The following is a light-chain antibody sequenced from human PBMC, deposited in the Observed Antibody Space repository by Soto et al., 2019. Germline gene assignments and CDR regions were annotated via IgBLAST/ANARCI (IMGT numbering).Light chain of an antibody. CDR2: AAS. CDR1: PEISTY. V-gene: IGKV1-39*01. J-gene: IGKJ3*01. CDR3: QQSYTTLVT. Sequence: EIEVTQKKSSLSAFVGARVTITCQASPEISTYLNWYQQKAGKAPKLLMYAASTLQSGVPSRVSGSGSETDFTLTISILQPEDLATYYCQQSYTTLVTFGP.